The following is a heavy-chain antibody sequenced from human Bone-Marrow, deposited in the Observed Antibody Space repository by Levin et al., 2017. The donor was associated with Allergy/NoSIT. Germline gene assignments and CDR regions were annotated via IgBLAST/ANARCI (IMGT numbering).Heavy chain of an antibody. CDR2: IYYSGST. Sequence: SETLSLTCTVSGGSVSSGSYYWSWIRQPPGKGLEWIGYIYYSGSTNYNPSLKSRVTISVDTSKNQFSLKLSSVTAADTAVYYCARVSYYGSGSYREYYFDYWGQGTLVTVSS. CDR3: ARVSYYGSGSYREYYFDY. V-gene: IGHV4-61*01. D-gene: IGHD3-10*01. CDR1: GGSVSSGSYY. J-gene: IGHJ4*02.